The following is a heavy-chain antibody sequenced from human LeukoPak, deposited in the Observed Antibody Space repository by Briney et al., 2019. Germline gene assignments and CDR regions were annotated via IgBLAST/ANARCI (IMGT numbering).Heavy chain of an antibody. CDR1: NYSISNSLY. J-gene: IGHJ6*03. CDR3: ARGTYGYYMDV. V-gene: IGHV4-38-2*02. D-gene: IGHD4-17*01. Sequence: SEPLSLTCSGYNYSISNSLYWGWLRQPPGKGLEWIGSIYRSGSTFYNPSLKSRVTISLDTSKNQFSLKLSSVTAADTAVYFRARGTYGYYMDVWGKGTTVTVSS. CDR2: IYRSGST.